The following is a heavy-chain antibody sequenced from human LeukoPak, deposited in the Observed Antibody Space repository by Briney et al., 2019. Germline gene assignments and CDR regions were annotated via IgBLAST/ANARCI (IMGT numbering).Heavy chain of an antibody. D-gene: IGHD3-22*01. CDR1: GFAFSSYA. CDR2: ISGSGGST. Sequence: PGGSLRLSCAASGFAFSSYAMSWVRQAPGKGLEWVSAISGSGGSTYYADSVKGRFTISRDNSKNTLYLQMNSLRAEDTAAYYCAKATNYYDSSGYYFDYWGQGTLVTVSS. V-gene: IGHV3-23*01. CDR3: AKATNYYDSSGYYFDY. J-gene: IGHJ4*02.